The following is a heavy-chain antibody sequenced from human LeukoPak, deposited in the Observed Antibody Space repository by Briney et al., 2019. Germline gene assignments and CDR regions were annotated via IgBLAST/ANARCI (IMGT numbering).Heavy chain of an antibody. CDR2: ISAYNGNT. V-gene: IGHV1-18*01. D-gene: IGHD3-3*01. CDR1: GYTFTSYG. Sequence: EASVKVSCKASGYTFTSYGISWVRQAPGQGLEWMGWISAYNGNTNYAQKLQGRVTMTTDTSTSTAYMELRSLRSDDTAVYYCARVGITIFGVVREYYFDYWGQGTLVTVSS. J-gene: IGHJ4*02. CDR3: ARVGITIFGVVREYYFDY.